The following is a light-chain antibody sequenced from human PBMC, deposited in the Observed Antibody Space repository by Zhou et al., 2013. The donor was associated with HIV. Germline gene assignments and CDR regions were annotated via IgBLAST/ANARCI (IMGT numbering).Light chain of an antibody. V-gene: IGKV3D-20*02. CDR1: QSVTANF. CDR3: QQRSNWPRELT. Sequence: EIVLTQSPGTLSLSPGERATLSCSASQSVTANFLAWYQQKPGQAPRLLIYGASSRAIGIPDRISGSGSGTDFTLTISSLEPEDFAVYYCQQRSNWPRELTFGGGTKVEIK. CDR2: GAS. J-gene: IGKJ4*01.